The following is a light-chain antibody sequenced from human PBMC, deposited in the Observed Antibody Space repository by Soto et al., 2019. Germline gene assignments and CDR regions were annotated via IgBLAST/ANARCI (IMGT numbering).Light chain of an antibody. V-gene: IGKV1-39*01. CDR1: QSISSY. Sequence: DIQMTQSPSSLSASVGDRVTITCRASQSISSYLNWYQQKPGKAPKLLIYAASSLQSGVPSRFSGCGSETAFTLSSSRLQAVDFANYYRHQSYRITFGPGTKVDIK. CDR2: AAS. CDR3: HQSYRIT. J-gene: IGKJ3*01.